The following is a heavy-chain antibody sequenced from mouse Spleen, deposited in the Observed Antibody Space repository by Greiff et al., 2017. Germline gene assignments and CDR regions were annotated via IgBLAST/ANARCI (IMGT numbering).Heavy chain of an antibody. J-gene: IGHJ2*01. V-gene: IGHV1-81*01. CDR1: GYTFTSYG. CDR2: IYPRSGNT. D-gene: IGHD2-12*01. CDR3: ARAGEYDLWAYYCDY. Sequence: QVQLKQSGAELARPGASVKLSCKASGYTFTSYGISWVKQRTGQGLEWIGEIYPRSGNTYYNEKFKGKATLTADKSSSTAYMELRSLTSEDSAVYFCARAGEYDLWAYYCDYWGQGTTLTVSS.